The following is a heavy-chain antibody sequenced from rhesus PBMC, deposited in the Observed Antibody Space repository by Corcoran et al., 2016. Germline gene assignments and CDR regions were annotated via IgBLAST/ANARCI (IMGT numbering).Heavy chain of an antibody. D-gene: IGHD1-44*02. CDR3: ARVVVGATHFDY. CDR1: GGSISSSNW. J-gene: IGHJ4*01. V-gene: IGHV4S7*01. CDR2: IYGGSGST. Sequence: QVQLQESGPGLVKPSETLSLTCAVSGGSISSSNWWSWIRQSPGKGLVWIWYIYGGSGSTSYNSSLKSRVTISTDTSKNQFSLKLSSVTAADTAVYYCARVVVGATHFDYWGQGVLVTVSS.